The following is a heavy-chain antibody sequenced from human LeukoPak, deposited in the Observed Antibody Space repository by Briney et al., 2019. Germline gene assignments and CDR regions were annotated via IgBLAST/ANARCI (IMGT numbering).Heavy chain of an antibody. V-gene: IGHV1-2*02. J-gene: IGHJ4*02. CDR3: ARDYDSSGYWDY. CDR1: GYTLTGYY. CDR2: INPNSGGT. Sequence: ASVKVSCKASGYTLTGYYMHWVRQAPGQGLEWMGWINPNSGGTNYAQKFQGGVTMTRDTSISTAYMELSRLRSDDTAVYYCARDYDSSGYWDYWGQGTLVTVSS. D-gene: IGHD3-22*01.